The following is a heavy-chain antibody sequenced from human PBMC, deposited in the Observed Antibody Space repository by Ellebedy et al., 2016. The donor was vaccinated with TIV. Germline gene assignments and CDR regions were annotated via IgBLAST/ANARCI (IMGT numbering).Heavy chain of an antibody. J-gene: IGHJ4*02. CDR2: IWYDGSNE. CDR1: GLTFSSHA. V-gene: IGHV3-33*08. Sequence: PGGSLRLSCAASGLTFSSHAMSWVRQAPGKGLEWVAIIWYDGSNEYYADSVKGRFTISRDNSKDTLFLQMNSLRAEDTAVYYCASSRYHYYLGNTIFVYWGQGTLVTVSS. D-gene: IGHD3-10*01. CDR3: ASSRYHYYLGNTIFVY.